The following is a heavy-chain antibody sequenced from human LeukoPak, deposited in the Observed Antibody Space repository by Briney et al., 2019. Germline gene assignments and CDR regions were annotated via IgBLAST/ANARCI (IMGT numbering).Heavy chain of an antibody. V-gene: IGHV3-74*01. CDR3: ARGGMEQWLAFDY. CDR1: GFXFSTSW. Sequence: GGSLRLSCAASGFXFSTSWMHWVRQAPGKGLVWVSRINTDGSSTSHADSVKGRFTISRDNAKNTLYLQMNSLRAEDTAVYYCARGGMEQWLAFDYWGQGTLVTVSS. J-gene: IGHJ4*02. CDR2: INTDGSST. D-gene: IGHD6-19*01.